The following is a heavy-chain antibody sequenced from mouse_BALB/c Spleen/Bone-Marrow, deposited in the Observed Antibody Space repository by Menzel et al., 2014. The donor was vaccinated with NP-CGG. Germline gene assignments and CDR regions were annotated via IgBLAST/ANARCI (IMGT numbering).Heavy chain of an antibody. J-gene: IGHJ3*01. V-gene: IGHV2-9*02. CDR2: IWFFGST. CDR1: GFSLTSYG. D-gene: IGHD2-4*01. CDR3: ASPIYYDYPLFAY. Sequence: VMLVESGPGLVAPSQSLSITCTVSGFSLTSYGVHWVRQPPGKGLEWLCLIWFFGSTNYNSALMSRLSISKDNSKSQVFLKMNSLQTDYTAMYYCASPIYYDYPLFAYWGQGTLVTVSA.